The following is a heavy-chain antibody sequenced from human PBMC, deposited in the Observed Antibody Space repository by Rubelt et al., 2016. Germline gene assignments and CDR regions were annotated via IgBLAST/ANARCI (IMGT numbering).Heavy chain of an antibody. CDR1: GFTLDDYA. CDR2: ISWNSGSI. V-gene: IGHV3-9*01. CDR3: AREAYGDVAFDT. Sequence: LDDAGGGLVQPGRSLRLSCAASGFTLDDYATHWVRQAPGKGLEWVSGISWNSGSIGYADSVKGRFTISRDNAKNSLHLQMNSLRAEDTAVYYCAREAYGDVAFDTWGQGTLVTVSS. J-gene: IGHJ4*02. D-gene: IGHD4-17*01.